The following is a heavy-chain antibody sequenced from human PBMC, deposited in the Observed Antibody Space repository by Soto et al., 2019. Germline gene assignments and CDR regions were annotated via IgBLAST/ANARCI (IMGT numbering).Heavy chain of an antibody. D-gene: IGHD3-3*01. J-gene: IGHJ6*02. Sequence: SVKVSCKASGGTFSSYAISWVRQAPGQGLEWMGGIIPIFGTANYAQKFQGRVTITADESTSTAYMELSSLRSEDTAVYYCASVPAEAFTFFGVVFGYVDFWGQGPTVTVSS. V-gene: IGHV1-69*13. CDR3: ASVPAEAFTFFGVVFGYVDF. CDR1: GGTFSSYA. CDR2: IIPIFGTA.